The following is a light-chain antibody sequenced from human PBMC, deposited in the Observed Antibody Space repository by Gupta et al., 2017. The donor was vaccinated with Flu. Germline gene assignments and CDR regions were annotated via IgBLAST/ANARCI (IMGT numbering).Light chain of an antibody. V-gene: IGLV3-10*01. J-gene: IGLJ3*02. CDR1: ALPKKY. Sequence: SYELIQPPSVSVSPGQTARITCSGDALPKKYAYWYQQKSGQAPVLVIYEDSKRPSGIPERFSGSSSGTMATLTISGAQVEDEADYYCYSTDSSGNLRVFGGGTKLTVL. CDR3: YSTDSSGNLRV. CDR2: EDS.